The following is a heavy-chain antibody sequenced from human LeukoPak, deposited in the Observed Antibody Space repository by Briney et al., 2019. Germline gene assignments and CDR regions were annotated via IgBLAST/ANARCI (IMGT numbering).Heavy chain of an antibody. CDR3: AKDRCSNGIGCYYYYMDV. CDR1: GFTFSNYG. J-gene: IGHJ6*03. D-gene: IGHD2-8*01. CDR2: IQYDGSNE. Sequence: TGGSLRLSCAASGFTFSNYGMHWVRQAPGKGLEWLAFIQYDGSNEYYADSVKGRFSISRDSSKNILYLQMNSLRAEDTAVYYCAKDRCSNGIGCYYYYMDVWGKGTTVTISS. V-gene: IGHV3-30*02.